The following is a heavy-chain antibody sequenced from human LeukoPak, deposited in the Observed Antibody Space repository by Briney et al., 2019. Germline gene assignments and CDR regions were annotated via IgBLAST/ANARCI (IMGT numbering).Heavy chain of an antibody. CDR1: KFSFSGYA. V-gene: IGHV3-23*01. D-gene: IGHD5-18*01. Sequence: GGSLRLSCAGSKFSFSGYAMSWVRQAPGKGLEWVAHINGADDWTSYADSVKGRFTISRDNSKSTLYLQMNSLRAEDTAKYFCARKHVRTAKVFLDVWGQGTTVSVSS. J-gene: IGHJ6*02. CDR2: INGADDWT. CDR3: ARKHVRTAKVFLDV.